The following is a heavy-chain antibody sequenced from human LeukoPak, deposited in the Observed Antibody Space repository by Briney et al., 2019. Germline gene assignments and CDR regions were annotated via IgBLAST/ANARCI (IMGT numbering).Heavy chain of an antibody. CDR3: AREGEGGGTADFDY. J-gene: IGHJ4*02. D-gene: IGHD2-15*01. CDR2: ISTYSGNT. Sequence: GASVKVSCKPSGYTFTSYALSWVRQAPGQGLEWMGWISTYSGNTNYAQKLQGRITMTIETSTSTAYMELRSLRSEDTAVYYCAREGEGGGTADFDYWGQGTLVTVSS. CDR1: GYTFTSYA. V-gene: IGHV1-18*01.